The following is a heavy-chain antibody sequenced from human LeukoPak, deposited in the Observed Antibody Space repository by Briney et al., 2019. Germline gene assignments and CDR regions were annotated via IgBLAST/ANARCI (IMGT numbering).Heavy chain of an antibody. CDR3: ARDPRPSYDSSGYYYPGDC. Sequence: GASVKVSCKASGYTFTSYYMHWVRQAPGQGLEWMTIINPSGGRTSYAQKFQGRVTMTRDTSTSTVYMELSSLRSEDTAVYYCARDPRPSYDSSGYYYPGDCWGQGTLVTVSS. V-gene: IGHV1-46*01. CDR2: INPSGGRT. J-gene: IGHJ4*02. D-gene: IGHD3-22*01. CDR1: GYTFTSYY.